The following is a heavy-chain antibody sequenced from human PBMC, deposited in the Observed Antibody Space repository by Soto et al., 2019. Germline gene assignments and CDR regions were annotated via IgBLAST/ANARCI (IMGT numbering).Heavy chain of an antibody. CDR1: RGSIISNNYY. CDR3: ARLHNEGFGDDPFDP. J-gene: IGHJ3*01. Sequence: QLQLQESGPGLLKPSEALSLTCTVSRGSIISNNYYWAWIRQSPGKGLEWIANIYYSGTTYYNRSLRSRAPISVDTPKTHFSRTLTSGTAADTPIFSCARLHNEGFGDDPFDPWGQGTMVTVSS. D-gene: IGHD3-10*01. V-gene: IGHV4-39*01. CDR2: IYYSGTT.